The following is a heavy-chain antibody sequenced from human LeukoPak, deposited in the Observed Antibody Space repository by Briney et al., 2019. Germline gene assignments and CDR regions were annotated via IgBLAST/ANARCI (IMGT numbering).Heavy chain of an antibody. CDR3: ARDDGAGGPFDY. CDR1: GFTVSTNS. J-gene: IGHJ4*02. CDR2: IHAGGST. Sequence: GGSLRLSCAVSGFTVSTNSMNWVRQAPGKGLECVSVIHAGGSTYYADSVKGRFTISRDNSKNTLYLQMNSLRAEDTAVYYCARDDGAGGPFDYWGQGTLVTVSS. D-gene: IGHD3-10*01. V-gene: IGHV3-66*01.